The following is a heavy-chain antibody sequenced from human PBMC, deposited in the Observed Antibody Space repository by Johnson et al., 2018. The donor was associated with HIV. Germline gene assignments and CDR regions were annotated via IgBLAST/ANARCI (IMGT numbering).Heavy chain of an antibody. Sequence: VQLVESGGGLVQPGRSLRLSCAASGFTFSNYDIHWVRQATGKGLEWVSTMGTAGDTYYAGSVRGRFSISRDKSKDTLYLQMSSLRAEDTAVYYCAKGRGYDYDALDFWGQGTMVTVSS. CDR1: GFTFSNYD. CDR3: AKGRGYDYDALDF. V-gene: IGHV3-13*01. J-gene: IGHJ3*01. CDR2: MGTAGDT. D-gene: IGHD5-12*01.